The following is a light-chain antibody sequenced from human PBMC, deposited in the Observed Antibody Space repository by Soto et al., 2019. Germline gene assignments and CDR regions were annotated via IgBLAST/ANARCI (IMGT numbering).Light chain of an antibody. J-gene: IGLJ3*02. CDR3: ATWDDSLSGGV. CDR2: TND. V-gene: IGLV1-44*01. CDR1: SSNIGSNT. Sequence: QSVLTQPPSASGTPGQRVTISCSGSSSNIGSNTINWYQQVPGTAPKLLIHTNDQRPSGVPDRFSGSKSGTSASLAISGLQSEDEADYYCATWDDSLSGGVFGGGTQLTVL.